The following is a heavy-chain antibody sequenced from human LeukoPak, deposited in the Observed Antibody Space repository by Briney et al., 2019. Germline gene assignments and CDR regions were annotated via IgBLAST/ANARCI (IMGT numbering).Heavy chain of an antibody. CDR1: GGTVSSYA. D-gene: IGHD4-23*01. CDR2: IIPMFGKA. J-gene: IGHJ4*02. Sequence: SVKVSCKASGGTVSSYAISWVRQTPGQGLEWMGGIIPMFGKANYAQKFQGRVTITADESTRTAYMELSSLRSEDTAVYYCARGWLAETTVVTPYNYWGRGTPVSVSS. V-gene: IGHV1-69*13. CDR3: ARGWLAETTVVTPYNY.